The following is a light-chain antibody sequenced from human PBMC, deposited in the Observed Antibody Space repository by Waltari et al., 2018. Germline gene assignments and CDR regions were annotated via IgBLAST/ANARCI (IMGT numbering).Light chain of an antibody. CDR1: SSDFGNYNF. CDR3: SSFAGRWV. CDR2: EVT. J-gene: IGLJ3*02. Sequence: QSALTPPPPASGSPGQSVTIPCPGTSSDFGNYNFVSGYQQHPGKAPKVIIYEVTKRSSGVPDRFSGSKSGNTASLTVSGLQAEDEADYYCSSFAGRWVFGGGTKLTVL. V-gene: IGLV2-8*01.